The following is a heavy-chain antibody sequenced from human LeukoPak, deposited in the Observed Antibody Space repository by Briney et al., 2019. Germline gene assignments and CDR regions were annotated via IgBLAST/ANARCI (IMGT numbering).Heavy chain of an antibody. CDR1: GFTFTTYW. J-gene: IGHJ4*02. Sequence: GGSLRLSCAASGFTFTTYWMHWVRQAPGKGLQWVSRINQNGSITDYADSVKGRFTISRDNAKNTLYLQMNSLTAGDTAVYYCARSYRDFWGQGTLVTVSS. V-gene: IGHV3-74*01. D-gene: IGHD3-10*01. CDR3: ARSYRDF. CDR2: INQNGSIT.